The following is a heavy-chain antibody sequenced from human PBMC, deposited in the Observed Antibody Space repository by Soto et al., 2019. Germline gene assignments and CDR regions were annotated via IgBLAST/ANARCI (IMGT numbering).Heavy chain of an antibody. V-gene: IGHV4-31*03. CDR2: IYYSGST. D-gene: IGHD2-15*01. J-gene: IGHJ4*02. CDR3: ARHDGGNQFFDY. CDR1: GGSISSSDGYH. Sequence: SETLSLTCTVSGGSISSSDGYHWSWIRQHPGKGLEWIGYIYYSGSTYYNPSLKSRVTISVDTSKNQFSLKLSSVTAADTAVYYCARHDGGNQFFDYCGQGTPVTVSS.